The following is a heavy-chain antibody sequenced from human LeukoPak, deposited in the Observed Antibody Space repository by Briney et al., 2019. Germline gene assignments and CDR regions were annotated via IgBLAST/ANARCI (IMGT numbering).Heavy chain of an antibody. CDR2: IYYSGST. Sequence: KSSETLSLTCTVSGGSVSSGTYYWSWIRQPPGKGLEWIGYIYYSGSTNYNPSLKSRVTISVDTSKNQFSLKLSSVTAADTAVYYCARDRVRGNSNPFFDYWGQGILVTVSS. CDR1: GGSVSSGTYY. J-gene: IGHJ4*02. D-gene: IGHD4-11*01. V-gene: IGHV4-61*01. CDR3: ARDRVRGNSNPFFDY.